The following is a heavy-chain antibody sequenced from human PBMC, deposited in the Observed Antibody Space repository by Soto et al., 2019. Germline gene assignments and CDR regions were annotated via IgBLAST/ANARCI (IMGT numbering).Heavy chain of an antibody. D-gene: IGHD1-7*01. CDR2: INPNSGGT. CDR3: AGQLRPVEGCYYYGMDV. J-gene: IGHJ6*02. CDR1: GYTFTGYY. V-gene: IGHV1-2*02. Sequence: QVQLVQSGAEVKKPGASVKVSCKASGYTFTGYYMHWVRQAPGQGLEWMGWINPNSGGTNYAQKFQGRVTMTRDTSISTAYMELSRLRSDDTAVYYCAGQLRPVEGCYYYGMDVWGQGTTVTVSS.